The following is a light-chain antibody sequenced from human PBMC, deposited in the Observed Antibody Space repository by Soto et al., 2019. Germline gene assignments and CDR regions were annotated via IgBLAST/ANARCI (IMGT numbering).Light chain of an antibody. V-gene: IGKV3-20*01. Sequence: EILMTQSPSTLSVSPGERVTLSCRASQSISSNYLAWYQQKPGHAPRLLIYGASTRVTGIPDRLSGSGSGTDFTLTISRLEPEDFAVYYCQQYDSSWTFGQGTKVDIK. CDR3: QQYDSSWT. J-gene: IGKJ1*01. CDR2: GAS. CDR1: QSISSNY.